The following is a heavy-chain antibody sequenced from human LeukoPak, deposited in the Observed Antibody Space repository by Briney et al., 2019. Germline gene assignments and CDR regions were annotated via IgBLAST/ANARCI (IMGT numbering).Heavy chain of an antibody. CDR3: ARGSGSYVYYFDY. V-gene: IGHV4-39*07. CDR1: GGSISSSSYY. CDR2: INYSGST. Sequence: SETLSLTCTVSGGSISSSSYYWGWIRQPPGKGLEWIGSINYSGSTYYNPSLKSRVTISVDTSKNQFSLRVSSVTAADTAVYYCARGSGSYVYYFDYWGQGTLVTVSS. J-gene: IGHJ4*02. D-gene: IGHD1-26*01.